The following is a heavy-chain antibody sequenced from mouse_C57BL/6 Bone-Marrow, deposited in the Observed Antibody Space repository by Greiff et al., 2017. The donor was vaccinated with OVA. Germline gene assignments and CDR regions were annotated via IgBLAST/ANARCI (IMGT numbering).Heavy chain of an antibody. Sequence: QVQLKQSGAELMKPGASVKLSCKATGYTFTGYWIEWVKQRPGQGLEWIGELLPGSGSTNYNEKLKGKATLTADTSSNTAYMQLSSLTTEDSAIYYCAGREYYGIPYYCDYWGQGTTLTVSS. CDR2: LLPGSGST. J-gene: IGHJ2*01. D-gene: IGHD1-1*01. V-gene: IGHV1-9*01. CDR1: GYTFTGYW. CDR3: AGREYYGIPYYCDY.